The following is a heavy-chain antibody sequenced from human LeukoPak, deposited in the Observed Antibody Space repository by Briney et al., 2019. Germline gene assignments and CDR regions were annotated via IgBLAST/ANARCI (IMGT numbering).Heavy chain of an antibody. Sequence: TGGSLRLSCAASGFTFSTYGMHWVRQAPGKGLEWVAFISYDGRNTYYAHPVKGRFTISRDISKNTLYLQLNSLRAEDTAVYYCAKDGSDYGDYVGYFDYWGQGTLVTVSS. CDR3: AKDGSDYGDYVGYFDY. D-gene: IGHD4-17*01. V-gene: IGHV3-30*18. CDR2: ISYDGRNT. J-gene: IGHJ4*02. CDR1: GFTFSTYG.